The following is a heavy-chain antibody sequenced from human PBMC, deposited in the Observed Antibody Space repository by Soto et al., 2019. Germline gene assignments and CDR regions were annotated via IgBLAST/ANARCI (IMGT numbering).Heavy chain of an antibody. D-gene: IGHD1-26*01. CDR1: GFTFNSHA. J-gene: IGHJ4*02. CDR3: AKGAGSYYFFDS. CDR2: ISGSGGST. Sequence: EVQLLESGGGLVQPGGSLRLSCAASGFTFNSHAMSWVRQAPGKGLEWVSAISGSGGSTSYADSVKGRFTISRDNSKNTLYLKMNSLRAEDRAVYYCAKGAGSYYFFDSWGQGTLVTVSS. V-gene: IGHV3-23*01.